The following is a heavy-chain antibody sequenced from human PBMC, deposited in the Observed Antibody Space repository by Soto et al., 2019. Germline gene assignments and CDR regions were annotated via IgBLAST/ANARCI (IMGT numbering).Heavy chain of an antibody. J-gene: IGHJ5*02. CDR3: ARAHGTSWYNWFDP. D-gene: IGHD1-26*01. CDR2: IIPLFGTT. Sequence: SVKVSCKAFGGNFTNYGISWVRQAPGQGLEWMGGIIPLFGTTNYAQKFRGRVTVTADESTSTVYMELNSLRSEDTAIYYCARAHGTSWYNWFDPWGQGTLVTVSS. V-gene: IGHV1-69*13. CDR1: GGNFTNYG.